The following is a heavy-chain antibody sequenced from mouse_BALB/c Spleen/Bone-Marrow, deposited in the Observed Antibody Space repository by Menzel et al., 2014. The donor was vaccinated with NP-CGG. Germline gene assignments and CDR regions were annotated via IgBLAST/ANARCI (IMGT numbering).Heavy chain of an antibody. CDR3: TRSYGSSYEYYFDY. CDR2: IYPSDSYT. Sequence: QVQLQQSGAELVRPGASVKLSCKASGYTFTSYWINWVKQRPGQGLEWIGNIYPSDSYTNYNQKFKDKATLTVDKSSSTAYMQLSSPTSEDSAVHYCTRSYGSSYEYYFDYWGQGTTLTVSS. D-gene: IGHD1-1*01. V-gene: IGHV1-69*02. J-gene: IGHJ2*01. CDR1: GYTFTSYW.